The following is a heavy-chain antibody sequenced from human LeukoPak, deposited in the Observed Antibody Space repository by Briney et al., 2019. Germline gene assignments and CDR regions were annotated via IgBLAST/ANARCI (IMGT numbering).Heavy chain of an antibody. Sequence: PGGSLRLSCAASGFTFSSYAMSWVRQAPGKGLEWVSAISGSGGSTYYADSVKGRFTISRDNSKNTLYLQMNSLRAEDTAVYYCAKTPNSYTSGWYDYWGQGTLVTVSS. D-gene: IGHD6-19*01. CDR3: AKTPNSYTSGWYDY. CDR2: ISGSGGST. V-gene: IGHV3-23*01. J-gene: IGHJ4*02. CDR1: GFTFSSYA.